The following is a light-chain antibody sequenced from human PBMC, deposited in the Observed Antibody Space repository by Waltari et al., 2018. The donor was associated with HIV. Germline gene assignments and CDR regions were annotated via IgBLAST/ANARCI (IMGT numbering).Light chain of an antibody. V-gene: IGKV1-6*01. CDR1: QGVRND. CDR2: AAS. CDR3: LQDYKAPYT. Sequence: IQMTQSPSSLSAALGDSVPITCRASQGVRNDLGWYQQKSGKAPKLLIYAASALHSGVPSRFSGSGSGTDFTLTISSVQPEDFATYYCLQDYKAPYTFGQGTKLDIK. J-gene: IGKJ2*01.